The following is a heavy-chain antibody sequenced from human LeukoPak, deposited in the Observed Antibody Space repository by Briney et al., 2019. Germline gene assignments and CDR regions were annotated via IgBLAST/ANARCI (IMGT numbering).Heavy chain of an antibody. J-gene: IGHJ4*02. CDR2: ISGSGGST. Sequence: GGSLRLSCAASGVTFSSYAMSWVRQAPGKGLEWVSAISGSGGSTYYADSVKGRFTISRDNSKNTLYLQMNSLRAEDTAVYYCAKVGYSYGLTPLDYWGQGTLVTVSS. CDR1: GVTFSSYA. D-gene: IGHD5-18*01. V-gene: IGHV3-23*01. CDR3: AKVGYSYGLTPLDY.